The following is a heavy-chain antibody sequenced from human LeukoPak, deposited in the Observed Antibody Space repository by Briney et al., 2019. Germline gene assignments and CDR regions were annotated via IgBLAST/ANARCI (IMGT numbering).Heavy chain of an antibody. J-gene: IGHJ3*02. CDR3: ARDGVVQLGLDAFDI. V-gene: IGHV3-7*05. D-gene: IGHD6-13*01. CDR2: IKQEGRDK. Sequence: XGSLRLSCAASVFTFSSFWMSWVRQARGKGLEWVADIKQEGRDKSYVDSVTGPFPISRDNAQNSLYLEIDSLRAEDTAVYYCARDGVVQLGLDAFDIWGKGTMVTVSS. CDR1: VFTFSSFW.